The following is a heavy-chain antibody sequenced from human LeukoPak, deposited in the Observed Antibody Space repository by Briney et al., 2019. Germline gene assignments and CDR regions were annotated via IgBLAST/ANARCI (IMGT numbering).Heavy chain of an antibody. CDR2: IYHSGST. CDR3: ARAEAAAGTGWFDP. V-gene: IGHV4-4*02. CDR1: GGSISSSNW. D-gene: IGHD6-13*01. Sequence: SGTLSLTCAVSGGSISSSNWWSWVRPPPGKGLEWIGEIYHSGSTNYNPSLKSRVTISVDKSKNQFSLKLSSVTAADTAVYYCARAEAAAGTGWFDPWGQGTLVTVSS. J-gene: IGHJ5*02.